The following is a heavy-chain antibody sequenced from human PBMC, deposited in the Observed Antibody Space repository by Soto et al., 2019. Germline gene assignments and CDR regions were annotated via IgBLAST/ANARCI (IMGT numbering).Heavy chain of an antibody. CDR2: ISAYNGNT. V-gene: IGHV1-18*01. CDR3: ARRGPKWSGCSCYAGLSENWFDP. D-gene: IGHD2-15*01. CDR1: GYTFTSYG. J-gene: IGHJ5*02. Sequence: QVQLVQSGAEVKKPGASVKVSCKASGYTFTSYGISWVRQAPGQGLEGMGWISAYNGNTNSAQKLPGRVTMTTATSTSRAYMERRSLRPDDTAGYYCARRGPKWSGCSCYAGLSENWFDPWGQRPLVTVSS.